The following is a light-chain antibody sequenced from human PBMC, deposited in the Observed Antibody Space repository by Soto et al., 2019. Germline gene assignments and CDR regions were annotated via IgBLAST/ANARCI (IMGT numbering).Light chain of an antibody. CDR1: TSNIGNHY. Sequence: QSVLTQPPSASGTPGQRVSISCSGSTSNIGNHYVFWYQHLPGTAPKLLIFRNNQRPSGVPDRFSGSGSGTSASLAISGLRSEDEADYYYATWDDTLRGYVFGTGTKSPS. CDR2: RNN. V-gene: IGLV1-47*01. J-gene: IGLJ1*01. CDR3: ATWDDTLRGYV.